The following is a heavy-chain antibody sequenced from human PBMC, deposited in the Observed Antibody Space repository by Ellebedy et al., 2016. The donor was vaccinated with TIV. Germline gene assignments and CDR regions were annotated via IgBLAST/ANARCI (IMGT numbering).Heavy chain of an antibody. D-gene: IGHD3-10*01. Sequence: MPSETLSLTCTVSGGSIGGEYWSWIRQPPGKGLEYIGYMYYSGVSNYNPSLKSRVTISMDTSKTQFSLKLSSVTTADTAVYYCARERVYVSGSGRRYGLDVWGQGTTVIASS. V-gene: IGHV4-59*01. CDR1: GGSIGGEY. J-gene: IGHJ6*02. CDR3: ARERVYVSGSGRRYGLDV. CDR2: MYYSGVS.